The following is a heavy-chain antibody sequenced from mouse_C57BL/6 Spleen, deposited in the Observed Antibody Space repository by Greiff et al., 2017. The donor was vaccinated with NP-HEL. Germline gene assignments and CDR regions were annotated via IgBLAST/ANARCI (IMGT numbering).Heavy chain of an antibody. Sequence: VQLQQPGAELVKPGASVKVSCKASGYTFTSYWMHWVKQRPGQGLEWIGRIHPSDSDTNYNQKFKGKATLTVDKSSSTAYMQLSSLTSEDSAVYYCAIGMIYYYGSSPFAYWGQGTLVTVSA. D-gene: IGHD1-1*01. J-gene: IGHJ3*01. CDR1: GYTFTSYW. V-gene: IGHV1-74*01. CDR2: IHPSDSDT. CDR3: AIGMIYYYGSSPFAY.